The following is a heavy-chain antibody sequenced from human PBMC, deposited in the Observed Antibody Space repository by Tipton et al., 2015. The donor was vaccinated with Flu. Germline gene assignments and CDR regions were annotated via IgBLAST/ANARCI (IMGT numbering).Heavy chain of an antibody. CDR2: IYYSGST. CDR1: GGSISSYY. D-gene: IGHD3-22*01. CDR3: ARVSGYYDSSGTRNDAFDI. Sequence: TLSLTCTVSGGSISSYYWSWIRQPPGKGLEWIGYIYYSGSTNYNPSLKSRVTISVDTSKNQFSLKLSSVTAADTAVYYCARVSGYYDSSGTRNDAFDIWGQGTMATVSS. J-gene: IGHJ3*02. V-gene: IGHV4-59*01.